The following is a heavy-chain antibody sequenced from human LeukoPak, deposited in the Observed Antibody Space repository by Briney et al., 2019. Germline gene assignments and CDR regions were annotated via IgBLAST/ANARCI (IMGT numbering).Heavy chain of an antibody. CDR2: IYYSGST. D-gene: IGHD3-22*01. CDR1: GGSISSTSYY. V-gene: IGHV4-39*01. Sequence: PSETLSLTCAVSGGSISSTSYYWAWIRQPPGKGLEWIGTIYYSGSTYHNPSLKNRVTMSVDTSRNQFSLKLSSVDAADTAVYYCAKAGVRYFDSSGLQAFDFWGQGTTVTVSS. CDR3: AKAGVRYFDSSGLQAFDF. J-gene: IGHJ3*01.